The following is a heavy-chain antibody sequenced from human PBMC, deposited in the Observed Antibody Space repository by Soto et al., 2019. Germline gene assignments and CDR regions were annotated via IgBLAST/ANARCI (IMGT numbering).Heavy chain of an antibody. J-gene: IGHJ4*02. D-gene: IGHD6-19*01. V-gene: IGHV4-4*02. CDR1: GGSISSNS. Sequence: QVQLQESGPGLVKPSETLSLTCSVSGGSISSNSWSWVRQPPGNGLEWIGEIHHSGTTNYNPSLRSRVTISVDKSKNQLSLNLNSVPAADTAFYFCAIHIALATMRGFDCWGQGTLVTVSS. CDR2: IHHSGTT. CDR3: AIHIALATMRGFDC.